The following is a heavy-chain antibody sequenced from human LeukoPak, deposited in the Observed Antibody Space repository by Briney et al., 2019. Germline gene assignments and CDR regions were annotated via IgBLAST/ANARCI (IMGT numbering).Heavy chain of an antibody. V-gene: IGHV4-39*01. CDR2: IHYSGSA. D-gene: IGHD3-10*01. J-gene: IGHJ6*03. CDR1: GGSISSSSYY. Sequence: ASETLSLTCTVSGGSISSSSYYWGWIRQPPGKGLEWIANIHYSGSAYYNPSLKSRLTISVDTSKNQLSLKLSAVTAADTAVYYCASVRRGFGESSKYYSYYYMDVWGNGTTVPIS. CDR3: ASVRRGFGESSKYYSYYYMDV.